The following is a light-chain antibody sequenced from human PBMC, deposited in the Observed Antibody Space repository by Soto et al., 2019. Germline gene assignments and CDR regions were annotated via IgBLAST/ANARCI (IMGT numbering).Light chain of an antibody. Sequence: EIVLTQSPATLSLSPGERATLSCRASQSVINYLAWYQQKPGQAPRLLIYGASSRATGIPDRFSGSGSGTDFTLAISRLEPEDFAVYYCQQFGTSSITFGQGTRLEIK. CDR2: GAS. CDR3: QQFGTSSIT. V-gene: IGKV3-20*01. CDR1: QSVINY. J-gene: IGKJ5*01.